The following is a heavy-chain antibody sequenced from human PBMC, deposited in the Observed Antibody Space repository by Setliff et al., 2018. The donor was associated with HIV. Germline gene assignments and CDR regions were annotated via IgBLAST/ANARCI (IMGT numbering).Heavy chain of an antibody. CDR1: GYNFDFHY. Sequence: ASVKVSCKSSGYNFDFHYVHWVRQAPGQGFEWLGVINPTAGSTTLEQKFQGRLTLTRDASTETVYMELTSLRFGDTAVYYCASHAKTVDTGLFDYWGQGTQVTVSS. V-gene: IGHV1-46*02. CDR3: ASHAKTVDTGLFDY. D-gene: IGHD3-9*01. CDR2: INPTAGST. J-gene: IGHJ4*02.